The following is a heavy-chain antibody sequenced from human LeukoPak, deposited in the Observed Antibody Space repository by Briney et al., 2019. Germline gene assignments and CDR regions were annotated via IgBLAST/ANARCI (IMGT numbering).Heavy chain of an antibody. CDR3: ARGGSYLSAFDI. V-gene: IGHV3-53*01. CDR1: WFTVSSNY. Sequence: GGSLRLSCAASWFTVSSNYISLVRQAPGKGLEWVSIIYSGGSTFYAHSVKGRFTISRDNSKNTLYLQMNSLRAEDTAVYYCARGGSYLSAFDIWGQGTMVTVSS. CDR2: IYSGGST. J-gene: IGHJ3*02. D-gene: IGHD1-26*01.